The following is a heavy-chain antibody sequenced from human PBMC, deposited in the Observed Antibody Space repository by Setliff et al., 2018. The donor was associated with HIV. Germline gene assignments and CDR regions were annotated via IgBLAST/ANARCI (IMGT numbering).Heavy chain of an antibody. CDR2: ISRSSNTV. V-gene: IGHV3-48*04. CDR1: GFTFSTCS. Sequence: PGGSLRLSCAASGFTFSTCSMNWVRQAPGKGLEWVSYISRSSNTVYYADSLKGRFTIPRDNTKNSLYLQMNSLRVEDTAVYYCARASYSSGWYAVMDVWGKGTTVTVSS. J-gene: IGHJ6*03. D-gene: IGHD6-19*01. CDR3: ARASYSSGWYAVMDV.